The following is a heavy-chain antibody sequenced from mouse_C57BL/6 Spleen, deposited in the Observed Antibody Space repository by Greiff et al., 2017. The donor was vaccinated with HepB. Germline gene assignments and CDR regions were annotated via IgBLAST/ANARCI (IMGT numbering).Heavy chain of an antibody. D-gene: IGHD1-1*01. V-gene: IGHV14-4*01. J-gene: IGHJ2*01. CDR1: GFNIKDDY. Sequence: HVKQSGAELVRPGASVKLSCTASGFNIKDDYMHWVKQRPEQGLEWIGWIDPENGDTEYASKFQGKATITADTSSNTAYLQLSSLTSEDTAVYYCTSYGSSYRRYFDYWGQGTTLTVSS. CDR2: IDPENGDT. CDR3: TSYGSSYRRYFDY.